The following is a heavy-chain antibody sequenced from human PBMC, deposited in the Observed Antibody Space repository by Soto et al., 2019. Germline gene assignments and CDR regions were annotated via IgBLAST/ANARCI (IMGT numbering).Heavy chain of an antibody. V-gene: IGHV3-15*07. D-gene: IGHD2-8*01. CDR1: GFTFSNAW. CDR3: TTTHCTNGVCYFDY. J-gene: IGHJ4*02. CDR2: IKSKTDGGTT. Sequence: GGSLRLSCAASGFTFSNAWMNWVRQAPGKGLEWVGRIKSKTDGGTTDYAAPVKGRFTISRDDSKNTLYLQMNSLKTEDTAVYYCTTTHCTNGVCYFDYWGQGTLVTVSS.